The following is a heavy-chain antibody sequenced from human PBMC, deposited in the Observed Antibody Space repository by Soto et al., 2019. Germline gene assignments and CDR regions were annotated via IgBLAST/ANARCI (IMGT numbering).Heavy chain of an antibody. J-gene: IGHJ4*02. CDR1: GGTFSRYA. D-gene: IGHD2-15*01. CDR3: ARLGYCGGTSCY. Sequence: QVQLVQSGAEVKKPGSSVKVSCKASGGTFSRYAISWVRQAPGQGLEWMGTIIPMFGTTNYAQTFQDRVTSTADKSTGTAYMYLSSLRAEDTAAYYCARLGYCGGTSCYWGQGTLVTVAS. CDR2: IIPMFGTT. V-gene: IGHV1-69*06.